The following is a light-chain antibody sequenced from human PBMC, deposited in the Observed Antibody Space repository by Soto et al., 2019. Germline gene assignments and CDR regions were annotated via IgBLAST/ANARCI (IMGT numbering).Light chain of an antibody. Sequence: QSVLTQPPSASGTPGQRVTISCSGSSSNIGSNYVYWYQQLPGTAPKLLIYSNNQRPSGVPDRFSGSKSGTSASLAISGLRSEDEADYYCAAWDDSLSGHYVFGTGTKGTVL. CDR1: SSNIGSNY. V-gene: IGLV1-47*02. CDR2: SNN. CDR3: AAWDDSLSGHYV. J-gene: IGLJ1*01.